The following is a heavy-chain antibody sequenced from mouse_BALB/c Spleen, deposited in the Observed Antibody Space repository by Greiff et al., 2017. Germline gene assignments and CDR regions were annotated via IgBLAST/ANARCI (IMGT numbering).Heavy chain of an antibody. CDR1: GFAFSSYD. D-gene: IGHD1-1*01. Sequence: EVQLVESGGGLVKPGGSLKLSCAASGFAFSSYDMSWVRQTPEKRLEWVAYISSGGGSTYYPDTVKGRFTISRDNAKNTLYLQMSSLKSEDTAMYYCAIPHGSRDWYFDVWGAGTTVTVSS. CDR3: AIPHGSRDWYFDV. CDR2: ISSGGGST. V-gene: IGHV5-12-1*01. J-gene: IGHJ1*01.